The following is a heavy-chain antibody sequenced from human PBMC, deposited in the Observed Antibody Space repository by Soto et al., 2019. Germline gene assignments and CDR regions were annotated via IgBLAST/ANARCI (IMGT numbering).Heavy chain of an antibody. CDR3: ARSLWFGELSD. D-gene: IGHD3-10*01. CDR2: ISSSSSYI. Sequence: LRLSCAASGFTVSSNFMNWVRQAPGKGLEWLSSISSSSSYIYYADSVKGRFTISRDNAKNSLYLQMNSLRAEDTAVYYCARSLWFGELSDWGQGTLVTVSS. CDR1: GFTVSSNF. J-gene: IGHJ4*02. V-gene: IGHV3-21*01.